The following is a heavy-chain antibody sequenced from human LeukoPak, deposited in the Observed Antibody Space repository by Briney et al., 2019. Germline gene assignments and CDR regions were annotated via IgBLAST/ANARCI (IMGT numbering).Heavy chain of an antibody. CDR2: TYYRSKWYN. CDR1: GDSFSSNSAA. J-gene: IGHJ3*02. CDR3: ARDKDIVVVPAANEPAFDI. V-gene: IGHV6-1*01. D-gene: IGHD2-2*01. Sequence: SQTLSLTCAISGDSFSSNSAAWNWIRQSPSRGLEWLGRTYYRSKWYNDYAVSVKSRITINPDTSKNQFSLQLNSVTPEDTAVYYCARDKDIVVVPAANEPAFDIWGQGTMVTVSS.